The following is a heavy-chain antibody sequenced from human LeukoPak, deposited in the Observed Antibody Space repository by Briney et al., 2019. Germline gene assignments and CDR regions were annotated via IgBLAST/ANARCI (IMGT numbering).Heavy chain of an antibody. D-gene: IGHD3-16*01. CDR2: IIPIFGTA. J-gene: IGHJ4*02. CDR3: ARDHSLWGPSYFDY. CDR1: GGTFSSYA. Sequence: ASVKVSCKASGGTFSSYAISWVRQAPGQGLEWMGGIIPIFGTANYAQKFQGRVTITTDESTSTAYMELSSLRSDDTDVYYCARDHSLWGPSYFDYWGQGSLVTVSS. V-gene: IGHV1-69*05.